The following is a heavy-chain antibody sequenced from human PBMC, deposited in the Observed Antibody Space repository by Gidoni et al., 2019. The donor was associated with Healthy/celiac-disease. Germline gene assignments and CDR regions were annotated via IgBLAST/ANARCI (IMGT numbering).Heavy chain of an antibody. D-gene: IGHD2-15*01. CDR1: GGSISSSSYY. CDR3: AKDIVVVVAATPRSGWFDP. CDR2: IYYSGST. J-gene: IGHJ5*02. Sequence: QLQLQESGPGLVKPSETLSLPCTVSGGSISSSSYYWGWIRQPPGKELEWIGSIYYSGSTYYNPSLKSRVTISVDTSKNQFSLKLSSVTAADTAVYYCAKDIVVVVAATPRSGWFDPWGQGTLVTVSS. V-gene: IGHV4-39*01.